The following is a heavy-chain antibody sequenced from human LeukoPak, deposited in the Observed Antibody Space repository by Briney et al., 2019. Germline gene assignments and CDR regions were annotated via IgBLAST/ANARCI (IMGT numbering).Heavy chain of an antibody. J-gene: IGHJ4*02. V-gene: IGHV3-30-3*01. CDR1: TFTFSSYA. CDR2: ISFDGSKD. CDR3: ARDSDTFGALDY. D-gene: IGHD3-10*01. Sequence: GGSLRLSCATSTFTFSSYAMHWVRQAPGKGLEWVAVISFDGSKDYFADSVKGRFTISRDNSKNTMYLHMDSLRLEDTAVYYCARDSDTFGALDYWGQGTLVTVSS.